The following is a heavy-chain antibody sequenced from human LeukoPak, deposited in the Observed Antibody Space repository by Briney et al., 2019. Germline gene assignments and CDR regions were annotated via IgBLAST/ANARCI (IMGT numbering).Heavy chain of an antibody. Sequence: GGSLRLSCAASGFTFSSYGMNWVRQAPWKGLEWVSSISSSSTYIYYADSVKGRFTISRDNPKNSLYLQMNSLRAEDTAIYYCARVPGVQLERRYYFDYWGQGTLVTVSS. D-gene: IGHD1-1*01. J-gene: IGHJ4*02. CDR1: GFTFSSYG. V-gene: IGHV3-21*01. CDR2: ISSSSTYI. CDR3: ARVPGVQLERRYYFDY.